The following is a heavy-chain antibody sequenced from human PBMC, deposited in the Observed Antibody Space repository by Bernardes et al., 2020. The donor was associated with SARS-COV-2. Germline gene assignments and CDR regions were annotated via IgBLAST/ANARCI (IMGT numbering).Heavy chain of an antibody. CDR2: INSDGRTI. D-gene: IGHD3-22*01. Sequence: GGSLRLSCVGSGFTFSDSCIHWVRQAPGKGLAWVSRINSDGRTINYADSVKGRFTISRDNARNTLYLQMTSLRAEDTAVYYCARAGYYRFDYWGRGTLVTVSS. J-gene: IGHJ4*02. CDR3: ARAGYYRFDY. V-gene: IGHV3-74*01. CDR1: GFTFSDSC.